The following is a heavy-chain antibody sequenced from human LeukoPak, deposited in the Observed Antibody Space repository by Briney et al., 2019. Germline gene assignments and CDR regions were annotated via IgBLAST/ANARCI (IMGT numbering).Heavy chain of an antibody. V-gene: IGHV5-51*01. D-gene: IGHD6-13*01. CDR1: GYSFTSYW. J-gene: IGHJ6*02. CDR2: IYPGDSDT. Sequence: GEPLKISCKGSGYSFTSYWIGWVRQMPGKGLEWMGIIYPGDSDTRYSPSFQGQVTISADKSISTAYLQWSSLKASDTAMYYCARGGSSWYYYYGMDVWGQGTTVTVSS. CDR3: ARGGSSWYYYYGMDV.